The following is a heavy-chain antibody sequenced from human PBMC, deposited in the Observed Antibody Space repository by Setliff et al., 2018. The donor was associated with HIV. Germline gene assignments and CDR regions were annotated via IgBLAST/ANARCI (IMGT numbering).Heavy chain of an antibody. CDR2: IYHSGST. V-gene: IGHV4-39*07. J-gene: IGHJ6*02. D-gene: IGHD6-19*01. CDR3: ARDDSSGWHFYYYYGMDV. Sequence: SETLSLTCAVSGDSINNSTYYWGWIRQPPGKGLEWIGSIYHSGSTYYNPSLKSRVTISVDTSKNQFSLKLSSVTAADTAVYYCARDDSSGWHFYYYYGMDVWGQGTTVTVSS. CDR1: GDSINNSTYY.